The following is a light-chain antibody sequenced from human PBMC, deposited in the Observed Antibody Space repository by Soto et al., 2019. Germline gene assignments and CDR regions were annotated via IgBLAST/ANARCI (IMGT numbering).Light chain of an antibody. J-gene: IGLJ3*02. CDR2: DVS. Sequence: QSALTQPASVSGSPGQSITISCTGTSSDVGGYNYVSWYQQHRGKAPKLMIYDVSNRPSGVSNRFSGSKSGNTASLTISGLQAEDEADYYCSSYTSSSTPLFGGGTQLTVL. CDR1: SSDVGGYNY. V-gene: IGLV2-14*01. CDR3: SSYTSSSTPL.